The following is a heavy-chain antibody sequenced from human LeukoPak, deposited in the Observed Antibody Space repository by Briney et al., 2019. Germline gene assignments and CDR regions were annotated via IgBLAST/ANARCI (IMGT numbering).Heavy chain of an antibody. CDR3: ARDLLADFYTKDSYFYIDV. CDR1: GGTFRNYV. V-gene: IGHV1-69*13. CDR2: IIPIFGTA. D-gene: IGHD2/OR15-2a*01. J-gene: IGHJ6*03. Sequence: SVKVSCKASGGTFRNYVINWVRQAPGQGLEWMGGIIPIFGTANYTQKFQGRITITADESTSTTHMELSSPKSEDTAVYYCARDLLADFYTKDSYFYIDVWGKGTTVTVSS.